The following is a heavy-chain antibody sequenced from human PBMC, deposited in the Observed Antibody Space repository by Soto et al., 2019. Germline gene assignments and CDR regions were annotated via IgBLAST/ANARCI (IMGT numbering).Heavy chain of an antibody. J-gene: IGHJ4*02. V-gene: IGHV4-61*01. CDR2: IYYSGST. CDR1: GGSVSSGSYY. D-gene: IGHD3-22*01. Sequence: SETLSLTCTVSGGSVSSGSYYWSWIRQPPGKGLEWIGYIYYSGSTNYNPSLKSRVTISVDTSKNQFSLKLSSVTAADTAVYYCAGLYSSGYFHFDYWGQGTLVTVSS. CDR3: AGLYSSGYFHFDY.